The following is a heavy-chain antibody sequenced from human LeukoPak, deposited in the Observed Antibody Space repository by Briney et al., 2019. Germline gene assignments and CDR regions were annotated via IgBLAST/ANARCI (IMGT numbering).Heavy chain of an antibody. D-gene: IGHD3-22*01. CDR3: ARGRQYYYDSSGYSFDY. CDR1: GYTFTSYA. V-gene: IGHV1-3*01. Sequence: GASVKVSCKASGYTFTSYAMHWVRQAPGQRLEWMGWINAGNGNTKYSQKFQGRVTITRGTSASTAYMELSSLRSEDTAVYYCARGRQYYYDSSGYSFDYWGQGTLVTVSS. CDR2: INAGNGNT. J-gene: IGHJ4*02.